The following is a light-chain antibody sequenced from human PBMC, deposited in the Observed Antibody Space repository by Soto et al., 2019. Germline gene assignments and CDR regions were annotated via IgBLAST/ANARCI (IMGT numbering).Light chain of an antibody. CDR2: GAS. CDR3: QQYGVSPT. J-gene: IGKJ4*01. Sequence: EVVMTQSPSTLSVSPVERSTLSFMASQTISNTFLAWYQQRPGQAPRLLIYGASGRAAGIPDRFSGSGSGTDFTLSISRLEPEDFAVYYCQQYGVSPTFGGGTKVDIK. CDR1: QTISNTF. V-gene: IGKV3-20*01.